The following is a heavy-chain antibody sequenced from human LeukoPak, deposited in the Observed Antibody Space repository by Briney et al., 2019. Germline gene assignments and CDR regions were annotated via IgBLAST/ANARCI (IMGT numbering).Heavy chain of an antibody. CDR2: INHSGST. D-gene: IGHD2-21*02. V-gene: IGHV4-34*01. CDR1: GGSFSGYY. J-gene: IGHJ6*03. CDR3: ARARPYCGGDCYGNYYYYYYMDV. Sequence: SETLSLTCAVYGGSFSGYYWSWIRQPPGKGLEWIGEINHSGSTNYNPSLKSRVTISVDTSKNQFSLKLSSVTAADTAVYYCARARPYCGGDCYGNYYYYYYMDVWGKGTTVTVSS.